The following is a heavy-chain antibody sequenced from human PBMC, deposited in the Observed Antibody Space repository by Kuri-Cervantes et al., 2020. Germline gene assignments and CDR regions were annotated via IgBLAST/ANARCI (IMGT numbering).Heavy chain of an antibody. Sequence: SETLSLTCTVSGGSISSSSYYWGWIRQPPGKGLEWIGSIYYSGSTYYNPSLKSRVTISVDTSKNQFSLKLSSATAADTAVYYCARVHYDFWSGPTDYWGQGTLVTVSS. D-gene: IGHD3-3*01. CDR3: ARVHYDFWSGPTDY. CDR2: IYYSGST. V-gene: IGHV4-39*01. CDR1: GGSISSSSYY. J-gene: IGHJ4*02.